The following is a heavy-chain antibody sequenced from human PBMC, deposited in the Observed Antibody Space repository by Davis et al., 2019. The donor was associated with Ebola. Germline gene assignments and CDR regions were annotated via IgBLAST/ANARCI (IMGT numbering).Heavy chain of an antibody. Sequence: AASVKVSCKASGYTFTGYYMHWVRQAPGQGLEWMGWINPNSGGTNYAQKFQGWVTMTRDTSISTAYMELSRLRSDDTAVYYCARDIRVRYYDIVTYPSGMDVWGQGTTVTVSS. CDR3: ARDIRVRYYDIVTYPSGMDV. D-gene: IGHD3-9*01. CDR2: INPNSGGT. J-gene: IGHJ6*02. V-gene: IGHV1-2*04. CDR1: GYTFTGYY.